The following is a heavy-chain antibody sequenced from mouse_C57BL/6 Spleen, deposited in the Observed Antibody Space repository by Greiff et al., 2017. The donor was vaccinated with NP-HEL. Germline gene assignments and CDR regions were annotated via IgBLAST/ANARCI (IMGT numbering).Heavy chain of an antibody. V-gene: IGHV1-69*01. J-gene: IGHJ1*03. D-gene: IGHD2-4*01. CDR2: IDPSDSYT. CDR1: GYTFTSYW. Sequence: VQLQQPGAELVMPGASVKLSCKASGYTFTSYWMHWVKQRPGQGLEWIGEIDPSDSYTNYNQKFKGKATLTVDKSSSTAYMQLSSLTSEDSAVYYGARMDLGDDYESSYWYFDVWGTGTTVTVSS. CDR3: ARMDLGDDYESSYWYFDV.